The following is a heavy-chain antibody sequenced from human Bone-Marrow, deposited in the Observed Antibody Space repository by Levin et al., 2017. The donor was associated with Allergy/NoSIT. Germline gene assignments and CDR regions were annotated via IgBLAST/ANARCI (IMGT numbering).Heavy chain of an antibody. CDR2: MYYNGNT. Sequence: SQTLSLTCTVSGGSISSYYWSWIRQPPGKGLEWIGCMYYNGNTKYNPSLKSRVTISLDTSKNQFSLKLSSVTAADTAVYYCARDRVLLGDTNYYSGMDVWGQGTTVTVSS. CDR1: GGSISSYY. J-gene: IGHJ6*02. D-gene: IGHD1-26*01. CDR3: ARDRVLLGDTNYYSGMDV. V-gene: IGHV4-59*01.